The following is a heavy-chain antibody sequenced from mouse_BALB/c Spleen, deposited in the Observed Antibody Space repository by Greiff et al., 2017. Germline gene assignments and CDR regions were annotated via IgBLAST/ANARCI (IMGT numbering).Heavy chain of an antibody. J-gene: IGHJ4*01. Sequence: QVQLKESGPGLVQPSQSLSITCTVSGFSLTSYGVHWVRQSPGKGLEWLGVIWSGGSTDYNAAFISRLSISKDNSKSQVFFKMNSLQANDTAIYYCARSLTTVVATDAMDYWGQGTSVTVSS. V-gene: IGHV2-2*02. CDR1: GFSLTSYG. CDR2: IWSGGST. D-gene: IGHD1-1*01. CDR3: ARSLTTVVATDAMDY.